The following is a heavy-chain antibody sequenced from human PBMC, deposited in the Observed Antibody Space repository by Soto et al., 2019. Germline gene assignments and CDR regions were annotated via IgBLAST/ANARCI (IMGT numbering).Heavy chain of an antibody. CDR2: IYSGGRT. D-gene: IGHD2-15*01. CDR3: ARANGGHYVDY. CDR1: GFTVSSNY. Sequence: EVQLVETGGGLIQPGGSLRLSCAASGFTVSSNYMTWVRQAPGKGLEWVSFIYSGGRTYYADSVKGRFTISRDNSQNTLYLQVNSLRADDTATYYCARANGGHYVDYWGQGTPVTVSS. J-gene: IGHJ4*02. V-gene: IGHV3-53*02.